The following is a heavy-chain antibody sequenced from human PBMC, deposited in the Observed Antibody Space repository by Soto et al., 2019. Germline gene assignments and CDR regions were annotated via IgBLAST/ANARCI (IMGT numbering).Heavy chain of an antibody. CDR2: ILHSGET. CDR1: GDSITNSRW. D-gene: IGHD6-19*01. CDR3: AYSTGWYRHDV. J-gene: IGHJ3*01. V-gene: IGHV4-4*02. Sequence: QVQLQESGPGLVKPSGTLSLTCAVSGDSITNSRWWTWVRQPPGKGLEWIGDILHSGETNYNPSLKSRGFISVDKSQNQFSLRVSSVTAADTAVYYCAYSTGWYRHDVWGQGTLVTVSS.